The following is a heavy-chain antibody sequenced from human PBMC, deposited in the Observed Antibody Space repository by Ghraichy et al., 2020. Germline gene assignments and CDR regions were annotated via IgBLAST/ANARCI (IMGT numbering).Heavy chain of an antibody. J-gene: IGHJ6*02. Sequence: GGSLRLSCAASGFSFSDHSMSWIRQAPGKRLEWVSHISSSGDLKYYEVSVRGRFTISRDNAKNSLYLQMNSLTGEDTAVYYCARAGRRGYRSYMDYDMDVWGQGTTVAVSS. V-gene: IGHV3-11*01. CDR3: ARAGRRGYRSYMDYDMDV. D-gene: IGHD3-3*01. CDR1: GFSFSDHS. CDR2: ISSSGDLK.